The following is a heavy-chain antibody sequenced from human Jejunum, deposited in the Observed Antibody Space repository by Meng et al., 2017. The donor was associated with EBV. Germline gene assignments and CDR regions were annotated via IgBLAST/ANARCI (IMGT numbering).Heavy chain of an antibody. CDR3: ARRDSRGGFYDS. Sequence: VHLVESGGGLFRPGGSLVLSCVVPGFPPSAYWMHWVRQVPGKGLLWVSRSNSDETSISYAESVKGRFSMSRDNAKNTLFLQMNSLTVEDTAVYYCARRDSRGGFYDSWGQGTLVTVSS. J-gene: IGHJ4*02. D-gene: IGHD2-15*01. V-gene: IGHV3-74*01. CDR1: GFPPSAYW. CDR2: SNSDETSI.